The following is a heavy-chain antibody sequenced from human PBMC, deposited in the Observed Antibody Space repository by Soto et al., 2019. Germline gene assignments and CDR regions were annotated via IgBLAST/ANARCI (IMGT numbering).Heavy chain of an antibody. CDR1: GFTFSSYA. V-gene: IGHV3-23*01. CDR2: ISGSGGST. J-gene: IGHJ1*01. D-gene: IGHD3-9*01. Sequence: GGSLRLSCAASGFTFSSYAMSWVRQAPGKGLEWVSAISGSGGSTYYADSVKGRFTISRDNSKNTLYLQMNSLRDEDTAVYYGAKSDGGDFDWLLEGGDFQHWGQGTLVTVSS. CDR3: AKSDGGDFDWLLEGGDFQH.